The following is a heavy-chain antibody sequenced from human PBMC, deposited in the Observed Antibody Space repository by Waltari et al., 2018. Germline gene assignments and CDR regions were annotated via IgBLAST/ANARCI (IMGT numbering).Heavy chain of an antibody. CDR3: ARGNGGYSD. V-gene: IGHV4-34*02. CDR2: VDHGGRS. D-gene: IGHD1-26*01. Sequence: QVQLQQWGAGLLKPSEPLSLTSGVSGGSFSGYYWGWIRQPPGKGLEWIGEVDHGGRSTYHPSLKSRVTMSVDTSSNQFSLKMISVTAADTAVYYCARGNGGYSDWGPGALVAVSS. J-gene: IGHJ4*02. CDR1: GGSFSGYY.